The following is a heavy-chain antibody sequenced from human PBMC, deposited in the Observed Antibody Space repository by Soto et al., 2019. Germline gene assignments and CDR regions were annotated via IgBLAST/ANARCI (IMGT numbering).Heavy chain of an antibody. CDR3: ARDSSGYYLDY. Sequence: GGSLRLSCAASGFTFSSYGMHWVRQAPGKGLEWVAVIWYDGSNKYYADSVKGRFTISRDNSKNTLYLQMNSLRAEDTAVYYCARDSSGYYLDYWGQGTLVTVSS. J-gene: IGHJ4*02. V-gene: IGHV3-33*01. D-gene: IGHD3-22*01. CDR2: IWYDGSNK. CDR1: GFTFSSYG.